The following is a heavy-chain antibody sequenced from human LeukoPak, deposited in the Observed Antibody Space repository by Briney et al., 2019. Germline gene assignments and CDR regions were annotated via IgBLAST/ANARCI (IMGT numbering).Heavy chain of an antibody. D-gene: IGHD3-10*01. J-gene: IGHJ4*02. Sequence: KPSETLSLTCAVYGGSFSGYYWSWIRQPPGKGLEWIGEINHSGSTNYNPSLKSRVTISVDTSKNQFSLKLSSVTAADTAVYYCARVLGEYWGQGTLVTVSS. CDR2: INHSGST. CDR3: ARVLGEY. CDR1: GGSFSGYY. V-gene: IGHV4-34*01.